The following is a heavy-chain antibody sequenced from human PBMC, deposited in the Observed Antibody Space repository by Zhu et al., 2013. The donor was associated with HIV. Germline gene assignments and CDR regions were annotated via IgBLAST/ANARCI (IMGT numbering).Heavy chain of an antibody. J-gene: IGHJ6*02. D-gene: IGHD2-2*01. CDR1: GGTFSSYA. CDR3: ARLGYCSITSCLYGMDV. V-gene: IGHV1-69*01. CDR2: IIPIFDTT. Sequence: QVQLVQSGAEVKKPGSSVKVSCKASGGTFSSYAISWVRQAPGQGLEWMGGIIPIFDTTNYAQKFQGRVTITADESTSTAYMELSSLRSEDTAVYYCARLGYCSITSCLYGMDVWGQGTTVTVSS.